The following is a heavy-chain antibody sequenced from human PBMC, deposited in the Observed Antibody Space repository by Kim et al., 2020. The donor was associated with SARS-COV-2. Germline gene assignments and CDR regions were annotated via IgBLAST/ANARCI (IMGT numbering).Heavy chain of an antibody. CDR3: AKEQYFDYYDSSDNYFDY. Sequence: GGSLRLSCAASGFTFSSYAMSWVRQAPGKGLEWVSAISGSGGSTYYADSVKGRFTISRDNSKNTLYLQMNSLRAEDTAVYYCAKEQYFDYYDSSDNYFDYWGQGTLVTVSS. CDR2: ISGSGGST. J-gene: IGHJ4*02. CDR1: GFTFSSYA. D-gene: IGHD3-22*01. V-gene: IGHV3-23*01.